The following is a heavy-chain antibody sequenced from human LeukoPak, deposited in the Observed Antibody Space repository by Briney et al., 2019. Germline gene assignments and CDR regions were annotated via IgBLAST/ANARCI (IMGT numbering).Heavy chain of an antibody. CDR2: IKQDGSEK. V-gene: IGHV3-7*01. CDR1: GFTFSSYW. Sequence: GGSLRLSCAASGFTFSSYWMSWVRQAPGKGLEWVANIKQDGSEKYYVDSVKGRFTISRDNAKNSLYLQMNSLRAEDTAVYYCARGNFGVRFLDWLLYYFDYWGRGTLVTVSS. J-gene: IGHJ4*02. CDR3: ARGNFGVRFLDWLLYYFDY. D-gene: IGHD3-3*01.